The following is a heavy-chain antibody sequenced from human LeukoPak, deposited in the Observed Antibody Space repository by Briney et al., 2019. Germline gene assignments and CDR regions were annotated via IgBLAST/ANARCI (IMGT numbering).Heavy chain of an antibody. J-gene: IGHJ4*02. V-gene: IGHV3-11*06. Sequence: GGSLRLSCAASRFSFSDSYMSWIRQAPGKGLEWVSYISSSGDYTAYADSVQGRFTISRDNAKNTLYLQMNSLRPDDTALYYCAKRGENYFDSWGQGTLVTVSS. CDR3: AKRGENYFDS. CDR2: ISSSGDYT. D-gene: IGHD1-1*01. CDR1: RFSFSDSY.